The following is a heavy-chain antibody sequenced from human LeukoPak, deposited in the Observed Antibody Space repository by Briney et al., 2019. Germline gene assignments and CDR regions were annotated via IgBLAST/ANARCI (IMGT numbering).Heavy chain of an antibody. CDR1: GDSVSSNSVT. D-gene: IGHD2-2*01. CDR3: ARRLTQYDCFDP. Sequence: SQTLSLTCAISGDSVSSNSVTWNWLRQSPSRGLEWLGRTYYRSTWYNDYAVSVRSRITVNPDTSKNQFSLHLNSVTPEDTAVYYCARRLTQYDCFDPWGQGILVTVSS. J-gene: IGHJ5*02. V-gene: IGHV6-1*01. CDR2: TYYRSTWYN.